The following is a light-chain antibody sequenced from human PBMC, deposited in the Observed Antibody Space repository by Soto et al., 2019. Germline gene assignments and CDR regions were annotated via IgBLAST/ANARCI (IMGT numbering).Light chain of an antibody. Sequence: DIQMTQSPSTLSGSVGDRVTITCRASQTISSWLAWYQQKPGKAPKLLIYKASTLKSGVPSRFSGSGSGTDFTLTISDLQPEDFASYYCQQSYNSPLTFGGGTKVDIK. CDR1: QTISSW. J-gene: IGKJ4*01. CDR2: KAS. CDR3: QQSYNSPLT. V-gene: IGKV1-5*03.